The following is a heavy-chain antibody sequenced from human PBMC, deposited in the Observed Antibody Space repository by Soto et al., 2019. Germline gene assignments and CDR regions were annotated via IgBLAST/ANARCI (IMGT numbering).Heavy chain of an antibody. J-gene: IGHJ4*02. V-gene: IGHV4-59*01. CDR1: GGSLSDFY. Sequence: SETLSLTCTVSGGSLSDFYWSWIRQPPGKGLEWIGYIYYSGSTNYNPSLKHRVTISVDTSKNQFSLNLRAMSPADTAVYYCARVGGLAARTFDYWGPGTLVTVSS. CDR2: IYYSGST. CDR3: ARVGGLAARTFDY. D-gene: IGHD6-6*01.